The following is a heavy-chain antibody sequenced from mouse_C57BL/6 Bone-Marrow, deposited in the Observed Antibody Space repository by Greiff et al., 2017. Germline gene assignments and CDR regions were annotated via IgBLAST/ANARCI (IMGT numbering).Heavy chain of an antibody. D-gene: IGHD3-2*02. Sequence: QVQLQQSGPELVKPGASVKISCKASGYAFSSSWMNWVKQRPGKGLEWIGRIYPGDGDTNYNGKFKGKATLTAAKSSSTAYMQLSSLTSEDSAVYFCAVDSSGPFAYWGQGTLVTVSA. J-gene: IGHJ3*01. CDR1: GYAFSSSW. CDR2: IYPGDGDT. CDR3: AVDSSGPFAY. V-gene: IGHV1-82*01.